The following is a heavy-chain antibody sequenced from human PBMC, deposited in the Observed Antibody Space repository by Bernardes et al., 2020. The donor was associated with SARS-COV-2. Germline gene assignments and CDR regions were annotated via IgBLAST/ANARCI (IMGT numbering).Heavy chain of an antibody. CDR2: IKSKTNGGTT. CDR1: GFTFSNAW. J-gene: IGHJ4*02. D-gene: IGHD2-2*01. V-gene: IGHV3-15*01. CDR3: TTVGCSSSSCYSHS. Sequence: GGSLRLSCAASGFTFSNAWMTWVRQAPGKGLEWVGRIKSKTNGGTTDYAAPVKGRLTISRDDSKNTVYLQMNSLKTEDTAVYYCTTVGCSSSSCYSHSWGQGTLVTVTS.